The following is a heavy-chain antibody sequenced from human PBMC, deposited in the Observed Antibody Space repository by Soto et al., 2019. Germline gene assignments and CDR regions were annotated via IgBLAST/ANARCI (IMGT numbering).Heavy chain of an antibody. CDR3: AKAVGPLAPSSRVFDC. J-gene: IGHJ4*02. V-gene: IGHV3-23*01. CDR2: ISGGGDSI. Sequence: PGGSLRLSCAGSGFTFSNSAMNWVRQVPGKGLEWVSIISGGGDSIYYADSVKGRFSISRDNSRNIVYLQMSSLRADDTAVYFCAKAVGPLAPSSRVFDCWGQGTLVTSPQ. CDR1: GFTFSNSA. D-gene: IGHD1-26*01.